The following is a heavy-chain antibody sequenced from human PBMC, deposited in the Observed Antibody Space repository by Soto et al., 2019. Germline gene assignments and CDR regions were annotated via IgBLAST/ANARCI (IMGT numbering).Heavy chain of an antibody. D-gene: IGHD4-4*01. J-gene: IGHJ3*02. CDR1: GYSFTTYL. CDR3: ARRFLQYDVFDI. V-gene: IGHV5-51*01. CDR2: IYPGDTDT. Sequence: GASLKISCKSSGYSFTTYLIGWVRQMPGKGLEWMGIIYPGDTDTRYSPSFQGQVTISADKSISTAYLQWSSLKASDTAMYYCARRFLQYDVFDIWGQGTMVTVSS.